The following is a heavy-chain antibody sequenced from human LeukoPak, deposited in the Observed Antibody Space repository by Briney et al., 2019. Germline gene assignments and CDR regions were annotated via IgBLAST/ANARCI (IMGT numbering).Heavy chain of an antibody. V-gene: IGHV3-21*01. CDR1: GFTFSSYS. J-gene: IGHJ4*02. D-gene: IGHD5-12*01. CDR2: ITRSSDNI. Sequence: GGSLRLSCAASGFTFSSYSFNWVRQAPGKGLEWVSFITRSSDNIDYADSVKGRFTISRDNAKNSLYLQMDNLRAEDTAVYYCARGSVGGYNGYLGLNWGRGTLVTVSS. CDR3: ARGSVGGYNGYLGLN.